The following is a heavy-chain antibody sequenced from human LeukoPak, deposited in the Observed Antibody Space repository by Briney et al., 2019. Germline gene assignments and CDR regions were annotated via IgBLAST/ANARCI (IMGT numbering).Heavy chain of an antibody. CDR1: GYTFTSYA. J-gene: IGHJ5*02. CDR2: INAGNGNT. Sequence: ASVKVSCKASGYTFTSYAMHWVRQAPGQRLEWMGWINAGNGNTKYSQKFQGRVTITRDTSASTAHMELSSLRSEDTAVYYCARGLSSGWYLWFDPWGQGTLVTVSS. V-gene: IGHV1-3*01. D-gene: IGHD6-19*01. CDR3: ARGLSSGWYLWFDP.